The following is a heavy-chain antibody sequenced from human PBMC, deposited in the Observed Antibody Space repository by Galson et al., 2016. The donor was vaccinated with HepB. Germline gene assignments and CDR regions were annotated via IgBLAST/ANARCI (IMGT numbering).Heavy chain of an antibody. V-gene: IGHV3-13*04. CDR1: GFIFSTYD. D-gene: IGHD1-26*01. J-gene: IGHJ6*02. Sequence: SLRLSCAASGFIFSTYDMHWVRQPTGKGLEWVSAIGTVGDTHYPDSVTGRLTTSRENAKTSLYLQMNSLRAGDTAVYYCVRGKALWELPPYYGMNVWGQGTTVIVSS. CDR2: IGTVGDT. CDR3: VRGKALWELPPYYGMNV.